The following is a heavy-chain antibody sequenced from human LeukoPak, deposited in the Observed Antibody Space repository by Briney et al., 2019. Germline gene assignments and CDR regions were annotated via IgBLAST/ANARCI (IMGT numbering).Heavy chain of an antibody. D-gene: IGHD1-14*01. CDR2: INPSGGST. V-gene: IGHV1-46*01. CDR1: GYTFTSYY. Sequence: ASVKVSCKASGYTFTSYYMHWVRQAPGQGLEWMGIINPSGGSTSYAQKFQGRATMTRDMSTSTVYMELSSLRSEDTAVYYCAREVSAREPQYYFDYWGQGTLVTVSS. CDR3: AREVSAREPQYYFDY. J-gene: IGHJ4*02.